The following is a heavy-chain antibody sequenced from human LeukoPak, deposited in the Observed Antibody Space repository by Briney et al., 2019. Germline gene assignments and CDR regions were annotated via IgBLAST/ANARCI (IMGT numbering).Heavy chain of an antibody. Sequence: KSSETLSLTCTVSGGSISGSSYYWGWIRQPPGKGLEWIGSIYYSGSTYYNPSLKSRVTISVDTSKNQFSLKLSSVTAADTAVYYCARNYDWFDPWGQGTLVTVSS. CDR1: GGSISGSSYY. J-gene: IGHJ5*02. CDR2: IYYSGST. V-gene: IGHV4-39*01. D-gene: IGHD1-7*01. CDR3: ARNYDWFDP.